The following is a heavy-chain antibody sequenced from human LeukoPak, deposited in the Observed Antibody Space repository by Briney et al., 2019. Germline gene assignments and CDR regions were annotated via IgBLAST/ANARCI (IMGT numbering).Heavy chain of an antibody. Sequence: GESLKISCKGSGYSFTSYWIGWVRQMPGKGLEWMGIIYPGDSDTRYSPSFQGQVTISADKSISTAYLQWSSLKASDTAMYYCASSSQQLVEVWAFDIWGQGTMVTVSS. D-gene: IGHD6-13*01. CDR3: ASSSQQLVEVWAFDI. CDR2: IYPGDSDT. V-gene: IGHV5-51*01. J-gene: IGHJ3*02. CDR1: GYSFTSYW.